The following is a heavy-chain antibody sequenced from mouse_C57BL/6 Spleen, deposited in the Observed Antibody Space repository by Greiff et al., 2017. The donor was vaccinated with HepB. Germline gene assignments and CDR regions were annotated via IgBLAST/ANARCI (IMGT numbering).Heavy chain of an antibody. CDR2: IDPETGGT. D-gene: IGHD2-4*01. CDR1: GYTFTDYE. Sequence: VQLQQSGAELVRPGASVTLSCKASGYTFTDYEMHWVKQTPVHGLEWIGAIDPETGGTAYNQKFKGKAILTADKSSSTAYMELRSLTSEDSAVYYCTRKSYDYDRAMDYWGQGTSVTVSS. J-gene: IGHJ4*01. CDR3: TRKSYDYDRAMDY. V-gene: IGHV1-15*01.